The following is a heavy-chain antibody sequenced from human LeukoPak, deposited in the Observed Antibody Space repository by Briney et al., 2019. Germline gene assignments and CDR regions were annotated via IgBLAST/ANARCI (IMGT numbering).Heavy chain of an antibody. CDR2: ISGSGGST. CDR3: EKGHIVGAPPGHNWFNP. V-gene: IGHV3-23*01. CDR1: GFTFSSYA. D-gene: IGHD1-26*01. J-gene: IGHJ5*02. Sequence: PGGSLRLSCAASGFTFSSYAMSWVRQAPGKGLEWVSAISGSGGSTYYADSVKGRFTISRDNSKNTLYLQMNSLRAEYAAVYFCEKGHIVGAPPGHNWFNPWGQGTLVTVSS.